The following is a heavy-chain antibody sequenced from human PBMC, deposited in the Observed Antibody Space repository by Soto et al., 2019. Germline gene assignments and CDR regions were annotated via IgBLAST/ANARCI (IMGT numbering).Heavy chain of an antibody. V-gene: IGHV1-24*01. D-gene: IGHD2-8*01. CDR2: FDPEDGET. J-gene: IGHJ3*02. CDR3: ATVLLYCTNGVCYSGGDAFDI. CDR1: GYTLTELS. Sequence: ASVKVSCKVSGYTLTELSMHWVRQAPGKGLEWMGGFDPEDGETIYAQKFQGRVTMTEDTSTDTAYMELSSLRSEDTAVYYCATVLLYCTNGVCYSGGDAFDIWG.